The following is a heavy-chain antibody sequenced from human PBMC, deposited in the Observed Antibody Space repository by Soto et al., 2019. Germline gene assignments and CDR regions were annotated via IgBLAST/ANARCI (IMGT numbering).Heavy chain of an antibody. CDR2: ISYDGSNE. CDR3: AKWEDRGYGFAFDY. D-gene: IGHD1-26*01. V-gene: IGHV3-30*18. Sequence: QVQLVASGGGVVQPGRSLRLSCAASGFTFRSYGMHWVRQTPGKGLEWVAGISYDGSNEYYADSVKGRFTISRDNSKNTLYLQTDSLKTEDTAVYYCAKWEDRGYGFAFDYWGQGTLVTVSS. CDR1: GFTFRSYG. J-gene: IGHJ4*02.